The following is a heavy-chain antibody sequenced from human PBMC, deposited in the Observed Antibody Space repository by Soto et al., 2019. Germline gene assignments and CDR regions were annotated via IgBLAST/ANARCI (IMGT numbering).Heavy chain of an antibody. Sequence: GGSLRLSCVVSVFPFVANAMSWVRQAPGKGLEWVSGLSNTGRRTSYADSVKGRFNISRDNSENTVYLQMNSLRVEDTAVYYCATEMGATQGPFDNWGQGTLVTVSS. D-gene: IGHD1-26*01. V-gene: IGHV3-23*01. CDR1: VFPFVANA. CDR2: LSNTGRRT. CDR3: ATEMGATQGPFDN. J-gene: IGHJ4*02.